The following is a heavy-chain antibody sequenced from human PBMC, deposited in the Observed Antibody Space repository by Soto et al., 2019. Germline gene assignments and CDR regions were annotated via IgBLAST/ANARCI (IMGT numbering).Heavy chain of an antibody. D-gene: IGHD4-17*01. CDR2: ISYDGRNK. CDR1: GFAFDSYG. J-gene: IGHJ4*02. Sequence: QVQLVESGGGMVQPGRSLRLSCAASGFAFDSYGMHWLRQAPGKGLEWVAVISYDGRNKYYADSVKGRFTISRDNSKNTLFLQMDSLRAEDTAVYYCAKDRYTGQYGDFLYWGQGTLVTVSS. CDR3: AKDRYTGQYGDFLY. V-gene: IGHV3-30*18.